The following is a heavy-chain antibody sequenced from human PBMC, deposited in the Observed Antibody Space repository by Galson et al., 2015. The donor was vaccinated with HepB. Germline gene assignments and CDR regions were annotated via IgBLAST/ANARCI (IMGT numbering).Heavy chain of an antibody. D-gene: IGHD6-13*01. V-gene: IGHV4-61*01. CDR3: ARERRSSWPPLWYFDL. CDR1: GGSVSSGSYY. CDR2: IYYSGST. Sequence: SETLSLTCTVSGGSVSSGSYYWSWIRQPPGKGLEWIGYIYYSGSTNYNPSLKSRVTISVDTSKNQFSLKLSSVTAADTAVYYCARERRSSWPPLWYFDLWGRGTLVTVSS. J-gene: IGHJ2*01.